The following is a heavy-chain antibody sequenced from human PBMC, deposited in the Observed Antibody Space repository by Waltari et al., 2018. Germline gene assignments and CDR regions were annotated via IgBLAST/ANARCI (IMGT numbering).Heavy chain of an antibody. J-gene: IGHJ5*02. Sequence: VQLAPSGAEVKKPGASLKISCTGSAYSFTGSWTGRVSQMPGKGLEWMGIIYPGDSDTRYSPSFQGQVTISADKSISTAYLQWSSLKASDTAMYYCARHSQSQFWFDPWGQGTLVTVSS. V-gene: IGHV5-51*01. CDR3: ARHSQSQFWFDP. CDR2: IYPGDSDT. CDR1: AYSFTGSW.